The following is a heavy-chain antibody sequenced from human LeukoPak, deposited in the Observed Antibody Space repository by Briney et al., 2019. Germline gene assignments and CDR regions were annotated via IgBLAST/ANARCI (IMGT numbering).Heavy chain of an antibody. CDR3: AKGCSSSRCSESRWFDP. Sequence: PGGSLRLSCAASGFTFSSYAMSWVRQAPGKGLEWVSAIGSSGGNTYYADSVKGRFTISRDNSKNTLCLLMNSLRAEDTAVYYCAKGCSSSRCSESRWFDPWGQGTLVTVSS. CDR1: GFTFSSYA. J-gene: IGHJ5*02. CDR2: IGSSGGNT. D-gene: IGHD2-15*01. V-gene: IGHV3-23*01.